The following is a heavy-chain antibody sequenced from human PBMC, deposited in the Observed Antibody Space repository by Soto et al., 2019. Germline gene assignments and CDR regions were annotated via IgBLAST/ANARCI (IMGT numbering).Heavy chain of an antibody. CDR1: GYNFTNYG. V-gene: IGHV1-18*01. D-gene: IGHD2-21*01. CDR2: IHGRSGQT. CDR3: ARDWGGGKVSCYVPDF. Sequence: VQLVQSGAEVRRPGASVTASCKTSGYNFTNYGVTWVRQAPGQVREWMGWIHGRSGQTKCAQKFQGRVTLTTDRTTNTAYLHLASLTSDDAAVYFCARDWGGGKVSCYVPDFWGQGTLVTVSS. J-gene: IGHJ4*02.